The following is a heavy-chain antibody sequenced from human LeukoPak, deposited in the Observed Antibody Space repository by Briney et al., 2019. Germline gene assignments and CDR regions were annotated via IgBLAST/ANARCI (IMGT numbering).Heavy chain of an antibody. CDR3: AGVFRGPSDKNPNFDY. CDR2: IYYSGST. D-gene: IGHD1-14*01. Sequence: PSETLSLTCTVSSGSISSYYWNWIRQPPGKRLEWIGSIYYSGSTYYNPSLKSRVTISVDTSKNQFSLKLSSVTAADTAVYYCAGVFRGPSDKNPNFDYWGQGTLVTVSS. V-gene: IGHV4-39*07. J-gene: IGHJ4*02. CDR1: SGSISSYY.